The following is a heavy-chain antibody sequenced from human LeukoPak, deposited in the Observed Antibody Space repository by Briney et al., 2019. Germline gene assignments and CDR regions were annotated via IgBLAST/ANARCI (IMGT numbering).Heavy chain of an antibody. J-gene: IGHJ4*02. CDR1: GFTFSSYN. D-gene: IGHD4-11*01. V-gene: IGHV3-21*01. CDR2: ISSSSSYT. Sequence: GGSLRLSCAASGFTFSSYNMNWVRQAPGKGLEWVSCISSSSSYTYYADSVKGRFTISRDNAKNSLYLQMNSLRAEDTAVYYCARDRGGSNPYYFDYWGQGILVTVSS. CDR3: ARDRGGSNPYYFDY.